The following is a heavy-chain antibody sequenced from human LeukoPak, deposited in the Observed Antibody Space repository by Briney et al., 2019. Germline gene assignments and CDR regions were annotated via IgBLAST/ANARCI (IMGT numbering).Heavy chain of an antibody. CDR2: MSGSGYST. J-gene: IGHJ6*03. D-gene: IGHD3-3*01. CDR1: GFAFSNFA. V-gene: IGHV3-23*01. CDR3: AKMEGQRLYDYCMDV. Sequence: GGSLRLSCAASGFAFSNFAMSWVRQAPGKGLEWVSAMSGSGYSTYYVESVKGRFTISRDNSKNTLYLHMNSLRADDTAVYYCAKMEGQRLYDYCMDVWGRGSTVTVSS.